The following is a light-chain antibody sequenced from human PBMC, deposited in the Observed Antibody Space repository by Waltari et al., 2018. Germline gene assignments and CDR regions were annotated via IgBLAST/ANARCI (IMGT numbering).Light chain of an antibody. Sequence: DIQLTQSPSFLSASVGDRVNFTCRASQGMSGYLAWYQQKPNKAPKLLINAASTLQSGVPSRFSGGKSGTEFTLTISSLQPEDFATYFCQHVYSYPVTFGGGTTLDI. CDR1: QGMSGY. CDR3: QHVYSYPVT. J-gene: IGKJ4*01. CDR2: AAS. V-gene: IGKV1-9*01.